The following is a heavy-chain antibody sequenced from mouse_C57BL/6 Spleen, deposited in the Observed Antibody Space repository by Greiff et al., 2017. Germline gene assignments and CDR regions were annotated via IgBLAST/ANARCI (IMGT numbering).Heavy chain of an antibody. Sequence: QVQLKESGAELVRPGASVKLSCKASGYTFTDYYINWVKQRPGQGLEWIARIYPGSGNTYYNEKFKGKATLTAEKSSSTAYMQLSSLTSEDSAVYFCASGLPAMDYWGQGTSVTVSS. CDR2: IYPGSGNT. J-gene: IGHJ4*01. V-gene: IGHV1-76*01. D-gene: IGHD6-1*01. CDR3: ASGLPAMDY. CDR1: GYTFTDYY.